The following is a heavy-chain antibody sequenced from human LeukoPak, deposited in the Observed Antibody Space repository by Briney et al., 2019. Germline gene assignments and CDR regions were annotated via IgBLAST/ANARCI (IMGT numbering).Heavy chain of an antibody. CDR3: ARRIVATILPHSWRYYYYYMDV. J-gene: IGHJ6*03. CDR2: IYDSGST. Sequence: PSETLSLTCTVSGGSISSYYWSWIRQPPGKGLEWIGYIYDSGSTNYNPSLKSRVTISVDTSKKQFSLKLSSVTAADTAVYYCARRIVATILPHSWRYYYYYMDVWGKGTTVTVSS. V-gene: IGHV4-59*12. CDR1: GGSISSYY. D-gene: IGHD5-12*01.